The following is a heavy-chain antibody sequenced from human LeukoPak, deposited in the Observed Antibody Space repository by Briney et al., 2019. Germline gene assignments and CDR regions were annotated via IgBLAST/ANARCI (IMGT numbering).Heavy chain of an antibody. CDR3: ARDVPPYSSGWYYFDY. CDR2: ISSSSSYI. J-gene: IGHJ4*02. V-gene: IGHV3-21*01. CDR1: GFPFSSYS. Sequence: PGGSLGLSWAASGFPFSSYSMNRVRPAPGEGLGWVSSISSSSSYIYYADSVKGRFTISRDNAKNSLYLQMNSLRAEDTAVYYCARDVPPYSSGWYYFDYWGQGTLVTVSS. D-gene: IGHD6-19*01.